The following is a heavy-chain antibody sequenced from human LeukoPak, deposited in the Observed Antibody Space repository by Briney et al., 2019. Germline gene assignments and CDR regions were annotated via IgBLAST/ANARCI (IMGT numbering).Heavy chain of an antibody. CDR3: ATALHGSGSYYYDY. V-gene: IGHV1-24*01. Sequence: ASVKVSCKASGYTFTSYGISWVRQAPGQGLEWMGGFDPEDGETIYAQKFQGRVTMTEDTSTDTAYMELSSLRSEDTAVYYCATALHGSGSYYYDYWGQGTLVTVSS. CDR2: FDPEDGET. CDR1: GYTFTSYG. J-gene: IGHJ4*02. D-gene: IGHD3-10*01.